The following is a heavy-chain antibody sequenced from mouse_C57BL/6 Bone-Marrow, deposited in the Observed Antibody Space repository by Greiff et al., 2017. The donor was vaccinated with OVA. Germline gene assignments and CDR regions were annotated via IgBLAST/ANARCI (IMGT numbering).Heavy chain of an antibody. J-gene: IGHJ1*03. Sequence: EVMLVESGGDLVKPGGSLKLSCAASGFTFSSYGMSWVRQTPDKRLEWVATISSGGSYTYYPDSVKGRFTISRDNAKNTLYLQMSSLKSEDTAMYYCARRGITTVGRYFDVWGTGTTVTVSS. CDR2: ISSGGSYT. V-gene: IGHV5-6*02. CDR3: ARRGITTVGRYFDV. D-gene: IGHD1-1*01. CDR1: GFTFSSYG.